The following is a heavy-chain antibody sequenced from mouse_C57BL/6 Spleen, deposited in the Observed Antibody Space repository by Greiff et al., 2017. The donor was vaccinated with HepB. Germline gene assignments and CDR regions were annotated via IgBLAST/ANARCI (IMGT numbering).Heavy chain of an antibody. Sequence: VQLKESGAELVRPGASVKLSCKASGYTFTDYYINWVKQRPGQGLEWIARIYPGSGNTYYNEKFKGKATLTAEKSSSTAYMQLSSLTSEDSAVYFCARDGSSYGYFDVWGTGTTVTVSS. CDR1: GYTFTDYY. V-gene: IGHV1-76*01. CDR3: ARDGSSYGYFDV. J-gene: IGHJ1*03. D-gene: IGHD1-1*01. CDR2: IYPGSGNT.